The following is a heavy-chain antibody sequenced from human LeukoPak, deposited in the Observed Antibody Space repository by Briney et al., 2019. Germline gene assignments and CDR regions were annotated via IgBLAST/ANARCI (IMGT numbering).Heavy chain of an antibody. Sequence: GGSLRLSCAASGFTFSSYWMHWVRQAPGKGLVWVSRINTDGSGTSYADSVKGRFTISRDNAKNTLYLQMNSLRAEDTAVYYCTRRSAVAGTNDYWGQGTLVTVSS. V-gene: IGHV3-74*01. D-gene: IGHD6-19*01. CDR2: INTDGSGT. J-gene: IGHJ4*02. CDR3: TRRSAVAGTNDY. CDR1: GFTFSSYW.